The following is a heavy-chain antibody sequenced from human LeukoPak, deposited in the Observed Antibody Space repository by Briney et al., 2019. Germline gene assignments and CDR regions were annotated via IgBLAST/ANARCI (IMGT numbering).Heavy chain of an antibody. Sequence: PGGSPRLSCAASGFTFSSYGMHWVRQAPGKGLEWVAVIWYDGSNKYYADSVKGRFTTSRDNSKNTLYLQMNSLRAEDTAVYYCARDDYGSGSYYNSFDPWGQGTLVTVSS. CDR3: ARDDYGSGSYYNSFDP. D-gene: IGHD3-10*01. CDR1: GFTFSSYG. V-gene: IGHV3-33*01. CDR2: IWYDGSNK. J-gene: IGHJ5*02.